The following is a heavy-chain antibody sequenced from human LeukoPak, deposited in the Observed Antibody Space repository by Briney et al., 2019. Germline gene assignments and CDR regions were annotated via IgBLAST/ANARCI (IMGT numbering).Heavy chain of an antibody. V-gene: IGHV3-21*01. CDR2: ISSGSTYM. D-gene: IGHD5-18*01. CDR1: GFTFSSYW. Sequence: GGSLRLSCAASGFTFSSYWMSWVRQAPGKGLEWVSSISSGSTYMYYADSVKGQFTISRDNAQNSMYLQMNSLRAEDTAVYYCARESYPIDYWGQGTLVTVSS. J-gene: IGHJ4*02. CDR3: ARESYPIDY.